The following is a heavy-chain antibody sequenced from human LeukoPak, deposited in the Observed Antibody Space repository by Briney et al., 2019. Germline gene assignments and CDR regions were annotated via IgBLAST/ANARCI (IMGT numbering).Heavy chain of an antibody. J-gene: IGHJ4*02. Sequence: SETLSLTCAVSGGSIISNKWWTWVRQPPGQGLEWIGEIFHTGSTNYSPSLKSRVTISVDKSKNHFSLNLSSVTAADTAVYYCASPRETYSYGPFDYWGQGTLVIVSS. CDR1: GGSIISNKW. D-gene: IGHD5-18*01. CDR2: IFHTGST. CDR3: ASPRETYSYGPFDY. V-gene: IGHV4-4*02.